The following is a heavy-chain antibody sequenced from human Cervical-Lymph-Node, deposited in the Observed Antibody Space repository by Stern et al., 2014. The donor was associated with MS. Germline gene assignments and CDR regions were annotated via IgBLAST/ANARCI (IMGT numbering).Heavy chain of an antibody. Sequence: QVQLQESGPGLVKPSQTLSLSCAVSGDSISGSSDYWSWIRQPAGRGLEWIGRIYPSGSTRYNPSLRSRVTILVDQSKHQFSPKLSSVTAADTAVYYCVRDVRSMYDWDYFWFDPWGQGTLVTVSS. CDR2: IYPSGST. V-gene: IGHV4-61*02. J-gene: IGHJ5*02. CDR3: VRDVRSMYDWDYFWFDP. D-gene: IGHD1-7*01. CDR1: GDSISGSSDY.